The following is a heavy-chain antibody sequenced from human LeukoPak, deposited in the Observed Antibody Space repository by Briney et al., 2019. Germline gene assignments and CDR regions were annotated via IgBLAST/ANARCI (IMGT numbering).Heavy chain of an antibody. V-gene: IGHV1-18*01. J-gene: IGHJ4*02. Sequence: ASVKASCKASGYTFTSYGISWVRQAPGQGLEWMGWISAYNGNTNYAQKLQGRVTMTTDTPTSTAYMELRSLRSDDTAVYYCARGPTWSYYFQSHYYFDYWGQGTLVTVSS. CDR2: ISAYNGNT. CDR1: GYTFTSYG. D-gene: IGHD1-26*01. CDR3: ARGPTWSYYFQSHYYFDY.